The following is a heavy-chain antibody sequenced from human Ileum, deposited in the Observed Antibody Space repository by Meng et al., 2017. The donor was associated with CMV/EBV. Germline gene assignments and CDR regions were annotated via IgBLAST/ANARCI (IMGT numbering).Heavy chain of an antibody. CDR3: ARGYSSPSTRFDP. D-gene: IGHD6-13*01. V-gene: IGHV4-34*01. CDR2: VNHRGST. J-gene: IGHJ5*02. Sequence: TCAVNGGSLSGYYWGWIRQPPGGGLGWIGEVNHRGSTKYNPSLKSRVIISLDTSKNQFSLNLSSATAADTAVYYCARGYSSPSTRFDPWGQGTLVTVSS. CDR1: GGSLSGYY.